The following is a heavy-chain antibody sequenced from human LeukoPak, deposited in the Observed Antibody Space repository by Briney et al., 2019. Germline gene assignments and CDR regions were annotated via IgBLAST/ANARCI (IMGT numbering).Heavy chain of an antibody. Sequence: WASVKVSCKASGGTFSSYAISWVRQAPGQGLEWMGGIIAIFGTANYAQKFQGRVTITTDESTSTAYMELSSLRSEDTAVYYCARDGRSSGYYYPAFDYWGQGTLVTVSS. V-gene: IGHV1-69*05. CDR2: IIAIFGTA. D-gene: IGHD3-22*01. J-gene: IGHJ4*02. CDR1: GGTFSSYA. CDR3: ARDGRSSGYYYPAFDY.